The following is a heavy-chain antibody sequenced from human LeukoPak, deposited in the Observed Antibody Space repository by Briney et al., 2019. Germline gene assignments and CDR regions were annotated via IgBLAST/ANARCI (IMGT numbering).Heavy chain of an antibody. V-gene: IGHV3-21*01. J-gene: IGHJ4*02. CDR3: ARGCGGDCYSGHDY. CDR1: GFTFSSYS. Sequence: PGGSLRLSCAASGFTFSSYSMNWVRQAPGKGLEWVSSISSSSSYIYYADSVKGRFTISRDNAKNSLYLQMNSLRAEDTAVYYCARGCGGDCYSGHDYWGKGTLVTVSS. D-gene: IGHD2-21*02. CDR2: ISSSSSYI.